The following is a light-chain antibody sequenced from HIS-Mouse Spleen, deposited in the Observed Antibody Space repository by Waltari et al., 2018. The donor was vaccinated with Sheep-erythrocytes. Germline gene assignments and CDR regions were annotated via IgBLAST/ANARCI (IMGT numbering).Light chain of an antibody. CDR2: QDS. CDR1: KLGDKY. J-gene: IGLJ2*01. CDR3: QAWDSSTAV. V-gene: IGLV3-1*01. Sequence: SYELTQPPSVSVSPGQTASITCFGDKLGDKYACWYQQQPGQSPVLVIHQDSKRPSGIPARFSGSNSGNTATLTISGTQAMDEADYYCQAWDSSTAVVGGGTKLTVL.